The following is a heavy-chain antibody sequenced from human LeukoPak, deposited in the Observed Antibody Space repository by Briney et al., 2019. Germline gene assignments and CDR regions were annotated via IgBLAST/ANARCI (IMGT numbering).Heavy chain of an antibody. CDR3: ARDKSGIAAAGTDTLFDY. CDR1: GGSISSYY. Sequence: SETLSLTCTVSGGSISSYYWSWIRQPAGKGLEWIGRIYTSGSTNYNPSLKSRVTMPVDTSKNQFSLKLSSVTAADTAVYYCARDKSGIAAAGTDTLFDYWGQGTLVTVSS. J-gene: IGHJ4*02. CDR2: IYTSGST. V-gene: IGHV4-4*07. D-gene: IGHD6-13*01.